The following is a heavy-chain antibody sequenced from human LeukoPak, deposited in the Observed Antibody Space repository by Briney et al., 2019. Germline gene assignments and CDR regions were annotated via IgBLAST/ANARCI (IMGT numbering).Heavy chain of an antibody. CDR3: AKTDTNQPRPDFDWFSFFDS. CDR2: VSGSGTST. Sequence: GGSLRLSCAASGFTLSNHWMIWVRRAPGKGLEWVSAVSGSGTSTYYAGSVKGRFTISRDNSKNTLYLQMNSLRAEDTAVYYCAKTDTNQPRPDFDWFSFFDSWGQGTLVTVSS. J-gene: IGHJ4*02. D-gene: IGHD3-9*01. CDR1: GFTLSNHW. V-gene: IGHV3-23*01.